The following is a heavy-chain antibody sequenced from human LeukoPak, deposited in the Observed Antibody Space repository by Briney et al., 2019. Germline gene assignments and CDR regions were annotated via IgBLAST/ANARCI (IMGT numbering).Heavy chain of an antibody. D-gene: IGHD2-15*01. CDR1: GFTFRSYA. CDR3: ARGSIVVVVAATGGDY. J-gene: IGHJ4*02. Sequence: PGGSLRLSCAASGFTFRSYAMSWVRQAPGKGLDWVSAISGSGGRTYYADSVKGRFTISRDNSKNTLYLQMNSLRAEDTAVYYCARGSIVVVVAATGGDYWGQGTLVTVSS. V-gene: IGHV3-23*01. CDR2: ISGSGGRT.